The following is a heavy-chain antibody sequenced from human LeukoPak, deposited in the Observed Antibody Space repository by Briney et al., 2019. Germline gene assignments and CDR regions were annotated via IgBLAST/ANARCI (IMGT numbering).Heavy chain of an antibody. D-gene: IGHD1-26*01. CDR1: GGSISTDY. CDR3: ARLGKEVTYRAYYLDY. J-gene: IGHJ4*02. Sequence: SETLSLTCTVSGGSISTDYWSWIRQPPGKGLEYIGFLHNSGHTHYNPSLKSRVTISIDTSKNQFSLMLSSVTAADTAVYYCARLGKEVTYRAYYLDYWGQGTLVTVSS. V-gene: IGHV4-59*08. CDR2: LHNSGHT.